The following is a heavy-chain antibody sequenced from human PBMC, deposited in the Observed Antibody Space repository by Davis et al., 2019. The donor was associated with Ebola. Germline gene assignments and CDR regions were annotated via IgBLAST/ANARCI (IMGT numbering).Heavy chain of an antibody. Sequence: ASVKVSCKASGYTFTGYYMHWVRQAPGQGLEWMGWINPNSGGTNYAQKFQGRVTMTRDTSISTAYMELSRLRSDDTAVYYCAKDVHYDSSGYDHDAFDIWGQGTMVTVSS. CDR1: GYTFTGYY. J-gene: IGHJ3*02. CDR3: AKDVHYDSSGYDHDAFDI. CDR2: INPNSGGT. D-gene: IGHD3-22*01. V-gene: IGHV1-2*02.